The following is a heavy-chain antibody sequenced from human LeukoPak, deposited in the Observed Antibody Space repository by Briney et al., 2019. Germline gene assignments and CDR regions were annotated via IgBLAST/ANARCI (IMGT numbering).Heavy chain of an antibody. V-gene: IGHV1-58*02. CDR2: IVVGSGNT. J-gene: IGHJ3*02. D-gene: IGHD2-15*01. Sequence: ASVKVSCKASGFTFTSSAMQWVRQARGQRLEWIGWIVVGSGNTNYAQKFQERVTITRDMSTSTAYMELSSLRSEDTAVYYCARQGRYCSGGSCYGEGAFDIWGQGTMVTVSS. CDR3: ARQGRYCSGGSCYGEGAFDI. CDR1: GFTFTSSA.